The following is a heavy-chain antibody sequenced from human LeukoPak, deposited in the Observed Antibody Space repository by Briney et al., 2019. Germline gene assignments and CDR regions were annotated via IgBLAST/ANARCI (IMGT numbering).Heavy chain of an antibody. D-gene: IGHD3-10*01. Sequence: GGSLRLSCAASGFTFSSYGMHWVRQAPGKGLEWVAFIRYDGSSKYYADSVKGRFTISRDNSKNTLYLQMSSLRAEDTAVYYCAKDWEWFGEFSNWGQGTLVTVSS. CDR1: GFTFSSYG. CDR2: IRYDGSSK. CDR3: AKDWEWFGEFSN. J-gene: IGHJ4*02. V-gene: IGHV3-30*02.